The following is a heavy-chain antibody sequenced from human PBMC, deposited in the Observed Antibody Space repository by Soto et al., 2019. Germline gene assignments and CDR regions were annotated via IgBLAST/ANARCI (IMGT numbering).Heavy chain of an antibody. CDR2: IIPILGIA. J-gene: IGHJ5*02. D-gene: IGHD1-26*01. CDR3: SHGRWEESRDDFRGWFYP. CDR1: GGTFSSYT. Sequence: QVQLVQSGAEVKKPGSSVKVSCKASGGTFSSYTISWVRQAPGQGLEWMGRIIPILGIANYAQKFQGRGTITADNTTSTAYMELSSLRSEDTAVYYCSHGRWEESRDDFRGWFYPWGQGTLVTVSS. V-gene: IGHV1-69*02.